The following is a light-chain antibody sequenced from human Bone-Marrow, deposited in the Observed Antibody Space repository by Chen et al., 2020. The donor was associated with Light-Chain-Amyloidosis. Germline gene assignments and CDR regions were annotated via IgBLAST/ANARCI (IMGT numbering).Light chain of an antibody. CDR1: SSAVGGDNH. V-gene: IGLV2-14*01. CDR3: SSITITNTLV. Sequence: QSALTQPASVSGSPGPSITISCTGPSSAVGGDNHVSWYQQHQDKAPKLMISEVTNRPSWVPDRFSGSNSDNTASLTLSGLQTEDEADYFCSSITITNTLVFGSGTRVTVL. CDR2: EVT. J-gene: IGLJ1*01.